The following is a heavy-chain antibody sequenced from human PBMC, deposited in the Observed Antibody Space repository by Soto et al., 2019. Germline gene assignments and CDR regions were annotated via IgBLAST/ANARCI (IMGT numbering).Heavy chain of an antibody. D-gene: IGHD7-27*01. V-gene: IGHV4-30-4*01. CDR1: GGSISTVDYW. J-gene: IGHJ4*02. CDR3: ARGQSGDKVDS. CDR2: IYDGGRT. Sequence: QVKLQESGPGLVKHSQTLSLTCTVSGGSISTVDYWWSWIRQSPDMGLEWIGHIYDGGRTYNNPSLESRVNMSVDTSKSQLSLTLSSVSAAYTAVYYCARGQSGDKVDSWGQGTLVTVSS.